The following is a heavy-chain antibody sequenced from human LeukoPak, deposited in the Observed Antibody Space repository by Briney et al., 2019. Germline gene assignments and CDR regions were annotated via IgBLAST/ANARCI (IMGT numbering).Heavy chain of an antibody. CDR1: GGSISSGSYY. Sequence: SETLSLTCTVSGGSISSGSYYWSWIRQPAGKGLEWIGRIYTSGSTNYNPSLKSRVTISVDTSKNQFSLKLSSVTAADTAVYYCARAAEYSSLSRSYYFDYWGQGTLVTVSS. V-gene: IGHV4-61*02. CDR3: ARAAEYSSLSRSYYFDY. J-gene: IGHJ4*02. CDR2: IYTSGST. D-gene: IGHD6-6*01.